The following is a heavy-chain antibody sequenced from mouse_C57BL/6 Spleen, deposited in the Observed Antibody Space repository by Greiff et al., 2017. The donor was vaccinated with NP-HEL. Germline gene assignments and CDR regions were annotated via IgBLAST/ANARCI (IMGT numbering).Heavy chain of an antibody. CDR1: GYSFTDYN. D-gene: IGHD1-1*01. CDR2: INPNYGTT. V-gene: IGHV1-39*01. Sequence: VQLQQSGPELVKPGASVKISCKASGYSFTDYNMNWVKQSNGKSLEWIGVINPNYGTTSYNQKFKGKATLTVDQSSSTAYMQLNSLTSEDSAVYYGTSRDYGSNDWYFDVWGTGTTVTVSS. CDR3: TSRDYGSNDWYFDV. J-gene: IGHJ1*03.